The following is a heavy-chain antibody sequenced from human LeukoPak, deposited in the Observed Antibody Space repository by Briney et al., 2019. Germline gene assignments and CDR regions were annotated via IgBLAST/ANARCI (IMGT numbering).Heavy chain of an antibody. J-gene: IGHJ6*02. CDR2: ISGSGGST. CDR3: AKDYDFWSGYPFYGMDV. V-gene: IGHV3-23*01. D-gene: IGHD3-3*01. Sequence: GGSLRLPCAASGFTFSSYAMSWVRQAPGKGLEWVSAISGSGGSTYYADSVKGRFTISRDNSKNTLYLQMNSLRAEDTAVYYCAKDYDFWSGYPFYGMDVWGQGTTVTVSS. CDR1: GFTFSSYA.